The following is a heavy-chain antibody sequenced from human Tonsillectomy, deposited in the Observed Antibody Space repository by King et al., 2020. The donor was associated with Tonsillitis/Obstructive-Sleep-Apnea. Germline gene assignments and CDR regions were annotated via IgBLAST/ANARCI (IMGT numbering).Heavy chain of an antibody. CDR2: IYPGDSET. Sequence: VQLVESGAEVKKPGESLKISCTGSGYIFTSYWIGWVRQMPGKGLEWMGIIYPGDSETRYSPSFQGQVTISADKSISTAYLQWSSLKASDTAMYYCAITLVPAAPNDAFDIWGQGTMVTVSS. D-gene: IGHD2-2*01. J-gene: IGHJ3*02. V-gene: IGHV5-51*03. CDR1: GYIFTSYW. CDR3: AITLVPAAPNDAFDI.